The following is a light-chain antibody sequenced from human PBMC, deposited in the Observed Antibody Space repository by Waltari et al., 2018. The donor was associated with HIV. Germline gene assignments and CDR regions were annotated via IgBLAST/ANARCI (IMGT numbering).Light chain of an antibody. Sequence: SYELTQPPSVSVSPGQTARITCSGDALPKKYAYWYQQKSGQAPVLVMYEDIKRPSGIPGRFSGSTAGPVATLTISGAQVEDEADYHCYSMDSSGNLLVFGGGTKLTVL. CDR2: EDI. CDR1: ALPKKY. V-gene: IGLV3-10*01. CDR3: YSMDSSGNLLV. J-gene: IGLJ2*01.